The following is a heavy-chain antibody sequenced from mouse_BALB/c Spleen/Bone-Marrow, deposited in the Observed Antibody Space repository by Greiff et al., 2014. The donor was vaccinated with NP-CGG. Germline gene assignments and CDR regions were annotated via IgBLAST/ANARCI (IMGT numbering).Heavy chain of an antibody. D-gene: IGHD2-3*01. CDR1: GYTFTSYT. V-gene: IGHV1-4*01. CDR3: APYDGYYNWYFDV. CDR2: IDPSSGYS. Sequence: QVQLQQSGAELARPGASVKMSCKASGYTFTSYTMHWIKQRPGQGLEWIGYIDPSSGYSNYNQKFKDKATLTADISSSTAYMQLSSLTSGDSAVYYCAPYDGYYNWYFDVWGAGTTVTVSS. J-gene: IGHJ1*01.